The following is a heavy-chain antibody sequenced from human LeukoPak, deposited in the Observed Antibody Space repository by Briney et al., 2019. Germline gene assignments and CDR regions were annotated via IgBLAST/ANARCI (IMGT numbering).Heavy chain of an antibody. V-gene: IGHV3-48*04. J-gene: IGHJ4*02. CDR3: ARDHRYAFDN. Sequence: GGSLRLSCAASGFTFRDHSMNWVRQAPGKGLEWISYVGISSGNTKYADSVKGRFTISGDSAKNSVFLQMNNLRVEDTAVYYCARDHRYAFDNWGQGTLVTVSS. D-gene: IGHD5-12*01. CDR1: GFTFRDHS. CDR2: VGISSGNT.